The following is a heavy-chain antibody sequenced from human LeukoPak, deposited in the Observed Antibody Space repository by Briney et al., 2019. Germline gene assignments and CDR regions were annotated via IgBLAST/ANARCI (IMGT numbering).Heavy chain of an antibody. CDR1: GFSFSNYW. CDR3: ARDGVEFYNWFDP. J-gene: IGHJ5*02. D-gene: IGHD2-21*01. V-gene: IGHV3-74*01. CDR2: INSDGSST. Sequence: GGSLRLSCAASGFSFSNYWMHWVRQAPGKGLVWVSRINSDGSSTTYADSVKGRFTISRDNAKNTLYLQMNSLRAEDTAVYYCARDGVEFYNWFDPWGQGTLVTVSS.